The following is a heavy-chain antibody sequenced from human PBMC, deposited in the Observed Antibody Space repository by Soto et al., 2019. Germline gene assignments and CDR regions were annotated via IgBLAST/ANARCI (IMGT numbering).Heavy chain of an antibody. D-gene: IGHD5-18*01. CDR3: ARSGYSYGDFDF. CDR2: IYRTGSA. Sequence: QLQLQASGSGLVKPSQTLSLTCAVSGGSMVTDNNSWSWIRQPPGKVLEWIGYIYRTGSAFYNPSLKGRVTISIDLSKSQFSLNVTSVTAADTAMYYCARSGYSYGDFDFWGQGLLVTVSS. V-gene: IGHV4-30-2*01. J-gene: IGHJ4*02. CDR1: GGSMVTDNNS.